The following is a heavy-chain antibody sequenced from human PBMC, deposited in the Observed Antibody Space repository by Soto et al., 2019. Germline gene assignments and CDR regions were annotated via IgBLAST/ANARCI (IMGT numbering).Heavy chain of an antibody. CDR3: ARDHYDSIPGASYYYGMDV. CDR1: GGSISSYY. Sequence: LSLTCTVSGGSISSYYWSWIRQPPGKGLEWIGYIYYSGSTNYNPSLKSRVTISVDTSKNQFSLKLSSVTAADTAVYYCARDHYDSIPGASYYYGMDVWGQGTTVTGSS. CDR2: IYYSGST. D-gene: IGHD3-22*01. V-gene: IGHV4-59*01. J-gene: IGHJ6*02.